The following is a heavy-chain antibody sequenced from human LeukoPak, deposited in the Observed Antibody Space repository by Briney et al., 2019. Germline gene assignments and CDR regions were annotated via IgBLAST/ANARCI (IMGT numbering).Heavy chain of an antibody. V-gene: IGHV3-53*01. CDR1: GLTVSSSY. D-gene: IGHD4-23*01. Sequence: GGSLRLSCAASGLTVSSSYMSWVRQAPGKGLEWVSIIYNDGSTYYADSIKGRFTISRDNSKNTLYLQVNSLRAEGTAVYYCARVYGGNFPDAFDIWGQGTMVTVSS. CDR2: IYNDGST. CDR3: ARVYGGNFPDAFDI. J-gene: IGHJ3*02.